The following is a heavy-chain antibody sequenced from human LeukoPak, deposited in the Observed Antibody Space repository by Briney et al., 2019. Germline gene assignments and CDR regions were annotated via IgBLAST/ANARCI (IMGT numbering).Heavy chain of an antibody. D-gene: IGHD3-10*01. CDR2: ISWDGGST. J-gene: IGHJ4*02. V-gene: IGHV3-43*01. CDR1: GFTFDDYT. Sequence: LTGGSLRLSCAASGFTFDDYTMHWVRQAPGKGLEWVSLISWDGGSTYYADSVKGRFTISRDNSKNSLYLQMNSLRTEDTALYFCAKDHYCGSGSYSRWVYFDYWGQGTLVTVSS. CDR3: AKDHYCGSGSYSRWVYFDY.